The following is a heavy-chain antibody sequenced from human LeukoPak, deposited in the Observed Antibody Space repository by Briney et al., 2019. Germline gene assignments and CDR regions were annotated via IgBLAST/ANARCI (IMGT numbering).Heavy chain of an antibody. V-gene: IGHV3-7*05. J-gene: IGHJ4*02. CDR2: IKQDGSEK. Sequence: QPGGSLRLSCAASGFTFSSCEMDWVRQAPGKGLEWVANIKQDGSEKYYVDSVKGRFTIFKDNAKNSLYLQMNSLRAEDTAVYYCARDDRYSSWNWGQGTLVTVSS. CDR3: ARDDRYSSWN. CDR1: GFTFSSCE. D-gene: IGHD5-12*01.